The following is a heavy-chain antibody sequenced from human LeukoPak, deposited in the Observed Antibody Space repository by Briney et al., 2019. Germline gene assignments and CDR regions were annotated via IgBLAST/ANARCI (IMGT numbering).Heavy chain of an antibody. V-gene: IGHV4-59*01. J-gene: IGHJ4*02. CDR3: ARDGAPGGSAYFDY. D-gene: IGHD3-16*01. CDR2: IYYSGST. CDR1: GGSFNRYY. Sequence: PSETLSLTCTVSGGSFNRYYWSLIRQPPWKGLEWIEYIYYSGSTNYNPSLKSRVSISVDTSKNQLSLKLSSVSAADTAVYYCARDGAPGGSAYFDYWGQGTLVAVSS.